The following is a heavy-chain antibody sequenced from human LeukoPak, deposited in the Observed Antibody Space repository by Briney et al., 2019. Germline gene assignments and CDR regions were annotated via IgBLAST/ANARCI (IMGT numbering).Heavy chain of an antibody. CDR3: ARSPAGYEWRHYFYYMDV. D-gene: IGHD2-15*01. CDR1: GFTVSSNC. V-gene: IGHV3-53*04. Sequence: GRSLRLSCAASGFTVSSNCIRWVRQAPGRGLEWVSLIYSDGSTSYAASLKDRFTISRHNSTNTPFLQMNNLIVADLSCIYCARSPAGYEWRHYFYYMDVCGKGNTVTVSS. CDR2: IYSDGST. J-gene: IGHJ6*03.